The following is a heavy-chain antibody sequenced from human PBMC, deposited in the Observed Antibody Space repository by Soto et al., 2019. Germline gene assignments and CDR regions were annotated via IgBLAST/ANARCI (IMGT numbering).Heavy chain of an antibody. V-gene: IGHV1-46*01. D-gene: IGHD3-22*01. J-gene: IGHJ4*02. Sequence: ASVKVSCKASGYTFTSYYMHWVRQAPGQGLEWMGIINPSGGSTSYAQKFQGRVTMTRDTSTSTVYMELSSLRSEDTAVYYCGRGTFYYDSSGYYWTTEVYYFDCWGQGTLVTVSS. CDR2: INPSGGST. CDR3: GRGTFYYDSSGYYWTTEVYYFDC. CDR1: GYTFTSYY.